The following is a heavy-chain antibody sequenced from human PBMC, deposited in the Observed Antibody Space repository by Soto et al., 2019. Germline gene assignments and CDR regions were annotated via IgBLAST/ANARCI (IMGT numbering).Heavy chain of an antibody. J-gene: IGHJ3*02. Sequence: EVQLVESGGGLVQPGGSLRLSCAASGFTFSSYDMHWVRQATGKGLEWVSAIGTAGDTYYPGSVKGRFTISRENVKNSLYLQMNSLRAEDTAVYYCARVSWGYGDYVALSGAFDIWGQGTMVTVSS. D-gene: IGHD4-17*01. CDR1: GFTFSSYD. CDR3: ARVSWGYGDYVALSGAFDI. CDR2: IGTAGDT. V-gene: IGHV3-13*01.